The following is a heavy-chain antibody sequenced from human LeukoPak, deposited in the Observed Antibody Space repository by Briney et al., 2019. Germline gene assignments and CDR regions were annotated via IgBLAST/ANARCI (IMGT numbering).Heavy chain of an antibody. CDR1: GYTLTSYY. J-gene: IGHJ4*02. CDR3: ARGRAVGVRAGFDY. V-gene: IGHV1-46*03. D-gene: IGHD1-26*01. CDR2: INPSGGST. Sequence: GASVKVSCKASGYTLTSYYMHRVRQAPGQGLEWMGIINPSGGSTTYAQKFQGRVTMTRDTSTSTVYMELSSLRSEETALYYCARGRAVGVRAGFDYWGQGTLVTVSS.